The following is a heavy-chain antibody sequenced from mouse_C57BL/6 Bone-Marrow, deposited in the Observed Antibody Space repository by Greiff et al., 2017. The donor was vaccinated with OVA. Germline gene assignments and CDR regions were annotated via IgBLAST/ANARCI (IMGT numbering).Heavy chain of an antibody. V-gene: IGHV1-50*01. J-gene: IGHJ2*01. CDR1: GYTFTSYW. CDR2: IDPSDSYT. Sequence: QVQLQQPGAELVKPGASVKLSCKASGYTFTSYWMQWVKQRPGQGLEWIGEIDPSDSYTNYNQKFKGKATLTVDTSSSTAYMQLSSLTSEDAAVYYCARRVITAGDYWGQGTTLTVSS. CDR3: ARRVITAGDY. D-gene: IGHD1-1*01.